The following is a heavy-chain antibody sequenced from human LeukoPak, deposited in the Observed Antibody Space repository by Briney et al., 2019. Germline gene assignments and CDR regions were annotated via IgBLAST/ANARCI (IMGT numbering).Heavy chain of an antibody. D-gene: IGHD2-2*01. CDR1: GGSISSSSYY. V-gene: IGHV4-39*07. Sequence: PSETLSLTCTVSGGSISSSSYYWGWIRQPPGKGLEWIGSIYYSGSTYYNPSLKSRVTISVDTSKNQFSLKLSSVTAADTAVYYYARGIYCSSTSCYPKYLLGSPYYMDVWGKGTTVTVSS. CDR2: IYYSGST. CDR3: ARGIYCSSTSCYPKYLLGSPYYMDV. J-gene: IGHJ6*03.